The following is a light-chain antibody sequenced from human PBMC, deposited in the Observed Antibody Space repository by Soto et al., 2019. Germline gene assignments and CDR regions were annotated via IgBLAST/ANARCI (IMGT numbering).Light chain of an antibody. V-gene: IGKV1-12*02. CDR3: QQYYNSPFA. J-gene: IGKJ5*01. Sequence: DIQVTQSPSSVSASVGDRVTITCRASQGISSWLAWYQQKPGEAPKLLIYAASTLYGGVPSRFNGSGSGTEFTLTISGLQSEDFALYFCQQYYNSPFAFGPGTRLEI. CDR1: QGISSW. CDR2: AAS.